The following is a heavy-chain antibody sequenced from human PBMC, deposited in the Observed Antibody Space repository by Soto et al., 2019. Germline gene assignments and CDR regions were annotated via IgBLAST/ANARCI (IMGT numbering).Heavy chain of an antibody. J-gene: IGHJ4*02. CDR3: ARESEDLTSNFDY. Sequence: GGSLRLSCAASGLTFSRYSMNWVRQAPGKGLEWVSSISSTTNYIYYADSMKGRFTVSRDNAKNSVYLDMNSLSAEDTAVYYCARESEDLTSNFDYWGQGTLVTVSS. V-gene: IGHV3-21*01. CDR1: GLTFSRYS. CDR2: ISSTTNYI.